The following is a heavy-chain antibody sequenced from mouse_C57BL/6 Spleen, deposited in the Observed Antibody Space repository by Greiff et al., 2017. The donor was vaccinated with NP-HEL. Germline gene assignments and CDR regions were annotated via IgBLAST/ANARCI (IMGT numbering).Heavy chain of an antibody. CDR2: IYPGDGDT. CDR3: TRDYDYDSFAY. CDR1: GYAFSSSW. J-gene: IGHJ3*01. Sequence: QVQLKESGPELVKPGASVKISCKASGYAFSSSWMNWVKQRPGKGLEWIGRIYPGDGDTNYNGKFKGKATLTADKSSSTAYMQLSSLTSEDSAVYFCTRDYDYDSFAYWGQGTLVTVSA. D-gene: IGHD2-4*01. V-gene: IGHV1-82*01.